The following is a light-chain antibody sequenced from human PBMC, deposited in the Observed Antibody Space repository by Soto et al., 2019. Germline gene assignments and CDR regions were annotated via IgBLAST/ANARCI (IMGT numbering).Light chain of an antibody. J-gene: IGKJ5*01. V-gene: IGKV3-11*01. CDR1: QSVSRY. Sequence: EIVLTQSPGTLSLSPGERASLSCRASQSVSRYLAWYQQKPGQAPRLLIFDASNRATGIPARFSGSGSGTDFTLTISSLEPEDFAVYYCQHRSIWPVSFGQGTRLEIK. CDR3: QHRSIWPVS. CDR2: DAS.